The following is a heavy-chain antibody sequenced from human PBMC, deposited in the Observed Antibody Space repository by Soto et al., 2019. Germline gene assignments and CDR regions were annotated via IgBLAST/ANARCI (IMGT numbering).Heavy chain of an antibody. J-gene: IGHJ4*02. Sequence: EVQLLESGGGLVQPGGSVRLSCAASGFTFRSYVMSWVRQAPGKGLEWVAAVSGSGGSTYSADSVKGRFTISRDNSKSTLYVQMNSLRAEDTAVYFCAKSGRYAGYDFPFDYWGQGTLVTVSS. D-gene: IGHD5-12*01. V-gene: IGHV3-23*01. CDR2: VSGSGGST. CDR3: AKSGRYAGYDFPFDY. CDR1: GFTFRSYV.